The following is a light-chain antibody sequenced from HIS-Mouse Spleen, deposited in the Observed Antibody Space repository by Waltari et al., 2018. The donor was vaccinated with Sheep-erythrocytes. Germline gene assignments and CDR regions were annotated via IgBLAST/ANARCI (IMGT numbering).Light chain of an antibody. Sequence: QSALTHPASVSGSPGQSITISCTGTSRDVGSYNLVSLYQQHPGKAPKRMIYEGSKRPSGVSNRFSGSKSGNTASLTISGLQAEDEADYYCCSYAGSSTPWVFGGGTKLTVL. J-gene: IGLJ3*02. CDR1: SRDVGSYNL. CDR3: CSYAGSSTPWV. V-gene: IGLV2-23*01. CDR2: EGS.